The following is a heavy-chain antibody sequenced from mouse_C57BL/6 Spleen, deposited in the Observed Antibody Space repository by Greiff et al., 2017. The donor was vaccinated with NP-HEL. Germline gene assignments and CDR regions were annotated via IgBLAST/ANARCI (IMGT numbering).Heavy chain of an antibody. J-gene: IGHJ3*01. CDR1: GFTFTDYY. CDR2: IRNKANGYTT. V-gene: IGHV7-3*01. CDR3: AISAYGSSPWLAY. Sequence: EVQRVESGGGLVQPGGSLSLSCAASGFTFTDYYMSWVRQPPGKALEWLGFIRNKANGYTTEYSASVKGRFTISRDNSQSILYLQMNALRAEDSATYYCAISAYGSSPWLAYWGQGTLVTVSA. D-gene: IGHD1-1*01.